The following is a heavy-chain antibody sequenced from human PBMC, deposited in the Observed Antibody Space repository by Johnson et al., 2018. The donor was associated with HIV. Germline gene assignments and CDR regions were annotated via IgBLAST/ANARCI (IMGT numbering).Heavy chain of an antibody. J-gene: IGHJ3*02. CDR1: GFTFSNYA. V-gene: IGHV3-23*04. Sequence: VQLVESGGGFIQPGGSRRLSCAASGFTFSNYAMSWVRQAPGKGLEWVSAISGNGGSTYYADSVKGRFTISRDNAKNSLYLQMNSLRAEDTAVYHGIKDRGSRGSPASLDSWGQGTMVTVSS. CDR2: ISGNGGST. CDR3: IKDRGSRGSPASLDS. D-gene: IGHD1-14*01.